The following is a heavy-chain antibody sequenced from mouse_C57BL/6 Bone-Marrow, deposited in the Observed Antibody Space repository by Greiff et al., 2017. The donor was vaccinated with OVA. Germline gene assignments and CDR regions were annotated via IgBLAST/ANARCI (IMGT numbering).Heavy chain of an antibody. Sequence: VKLMESGPGLVAPSQSLSIPCTVSGFSFTSYGVDWVRQPPGKGLEWLGVIWGGGSTNYNSAPMSRLSISKYNSKSQVFLKMNSLQTDDTDMYYCAKHGDYGYDRERDYAMDYWGQGTSVTVSS. V-gene: IGHV2-9*01. J-gene: IGHJ4*01. CDR2: IWGGGST. CDR1: GFSFTSYG. D-gene: IGHD2-2*01. CDR3: AKHGDYGYDRERDYAMDY.